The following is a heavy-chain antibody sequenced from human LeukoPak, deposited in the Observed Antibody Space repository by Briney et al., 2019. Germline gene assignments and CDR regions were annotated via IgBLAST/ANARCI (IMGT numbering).Heavy chain of an antibody. CDR2: VDQDGSEK. CDR1: VFIFNSYW. CDR3: ARGWASSRRKAFDI. J-gene: IGHJ3*02. V-gene: IGHV3-7*03. D-gene: IGHD3-16*01. Sequence: GGSLRLSCAASVFIFNSYWMNWLRQAPGKGLEWVANVDQDGSEKYYVGSVKGRFTISRDNAKNSLYLQMNSLRVEDTAVYYCARGWASSRRKAFDIWGQGTMVTVSS.